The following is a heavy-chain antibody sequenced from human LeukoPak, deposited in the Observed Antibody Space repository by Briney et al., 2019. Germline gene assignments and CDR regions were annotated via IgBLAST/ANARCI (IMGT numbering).Heavy chain of an antibody. CDR2: ISGSGNTT. V-gene: IGHV3-23*01. CDR3: AKGGLAVAGPPGSYVDY. J-gene: IGHJ4*02. Sequence: GGSLRLSCAASGFTFSSYAINWVRQAPGKGLELVSGISGSGNTTYYADSVKGRFTIFRDNSKNTLYLQMNSLRAEDTAVYYCAKGGLAVAGPPGSYVDYWGQGTLVTVSS. D-gene: IGHD6-19*01. CDR1: GFTFSSYA.